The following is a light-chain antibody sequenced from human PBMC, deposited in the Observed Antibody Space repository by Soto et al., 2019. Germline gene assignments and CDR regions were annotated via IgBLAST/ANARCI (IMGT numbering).Light chain of an antibody. V-gene: IGKV1-5*01. CDR1: QSISSW. CDR3: QQYNSSPLT. CDR2: DAS. Sequence: DIQMTQSPSTLSASVGDRVTITCRASQSISSWLAWYQQKPGKAPKLLIYDASSLESGVPSRFSGSGSGTEFTLTISSVEPDDFGTYYCQQYNSSPLTFGGGTKVEIK. J-gene: IGKJ4*01.